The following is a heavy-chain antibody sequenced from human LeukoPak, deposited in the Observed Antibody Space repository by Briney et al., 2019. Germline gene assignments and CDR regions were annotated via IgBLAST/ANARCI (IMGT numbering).Heavy chain of an antibody. D-gene: IGHD3-10*01. CDR2: IYSDGST. V-gene: IGHV3-53*01. CDR1: GFIVNSDY. Sequence: PGGSLRLSCVVSGFIVNSDYMNWVRQAPGKGPEWVSVIYSDGSTYYLDSVKGRFTISTDNSRNTLYLQMNSLRVEDTAMYYCAKGARLTAIGSGCFDSWGQGVLVTVSS. J-gene: IGHJ4*02. CDR3: AKGARLTAIGSGCFDS.